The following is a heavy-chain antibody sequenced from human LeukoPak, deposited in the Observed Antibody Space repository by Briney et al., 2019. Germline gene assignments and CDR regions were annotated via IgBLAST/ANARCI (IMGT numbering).Heavy chain of an antibody. CDR1: GVSISSSYSY. J-gene: IGHJ4*02. CDR2: IYYTGNT. V-gene: IGHV4-39*01. Sequence: SETLSLTCTVSGVSISSSYSYWGWIRQPPGMGLEWIGSIYYTGNTYYNASLKSQVSISIDTSKNQFSLKLTSVTAADTAVYYCARSTGGASSGYFFDYWGQGTLVTVSS. D-gene: IGHD3-22*01. CDR3: ARSTGGASSGYFFDY.